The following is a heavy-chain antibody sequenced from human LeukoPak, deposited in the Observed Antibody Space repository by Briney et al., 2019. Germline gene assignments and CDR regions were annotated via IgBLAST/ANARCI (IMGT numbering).Heavy chain of an antibody. V-gene: IGHV3-30-3*01. CDR3: ARDSRRYNWNYGNYFDY. D-gene: IGHD1-7*01. Sequence: GGSLRLSCAASGFSFTSYAMSWVRQAPGKGLEWVAVISYDGSNKYYADSVKGRFTISRDNSKNTLYLQMNSLRAEDTAVYYCARDSRRYNWNYGNYFDYWGQGTLVTVSS. J-gene: IGHJ4*02. CDR1: GFSFTSYA. CDR2: ISYDGSNK.